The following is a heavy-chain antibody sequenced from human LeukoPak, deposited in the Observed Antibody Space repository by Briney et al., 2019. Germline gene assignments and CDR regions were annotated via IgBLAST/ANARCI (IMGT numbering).Heavy chain of an antibody. CDR3: AARYYDFWSGYYTGDY. J-gene: IGHJ4*02. CDR1: GGSFSGYY. CDR2: INHSGST. D-gene: IGHD3-3*01. Sequence: SETLSLTCAVYGGSFSGYYWSWIRQPPGKGLEWIGEINHSGSTNYNPSLKSRVTISVDTSTHQFSLKLSSVTAADTAVYYCAARYYDFWSGYYTGDYWGQGTLVTVSS. V-gene: IGHV4-34*01.